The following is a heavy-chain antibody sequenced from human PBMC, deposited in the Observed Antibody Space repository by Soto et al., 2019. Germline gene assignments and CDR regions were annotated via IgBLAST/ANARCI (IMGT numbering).Heavy chain of an antibody. D-gene: IGHD2-15*01. CDR2: SYYSGST. CDR1: GCSISSGGYY. J-gene: IGHJ4*02. CDR3: ARGAVVVAASLDYFDY. V-gene: IGHV4-31*03. Sequence: QVQLQESGPGLVKPSQTLSLTCTVSGCSISSGGYYWSWIRQHPGKGLEWIGYSYYSGSTYYNPSLKSRVTISVDTSKNQFSLKLSSVTAADTAVYYCARGAVVVAASLDYFDYWGQGTLVTVSS.